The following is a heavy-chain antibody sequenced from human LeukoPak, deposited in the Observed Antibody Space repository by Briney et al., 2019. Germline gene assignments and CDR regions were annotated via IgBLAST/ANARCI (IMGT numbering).Heavy chain of an antibody. J-gene: IGHJ3*02. CDR1: GGTFNSYA. CDR3: ARDRGERDSSWSLPAHGFDI. V-gene: IGHV1-69*05. Sequence: SVKVSCKASGGTFNSYAINWLRQAPGQGLEWMGRIFPIFGTANYAQKFQGRVTVTTDESTNTAYMELSSLRPEDTAMYYCARDRGERDSSWSLPAHGFDIWGQGTMVTVSS. D-gene: IGHD6-13*01. CDR2: IFPIFGTA.